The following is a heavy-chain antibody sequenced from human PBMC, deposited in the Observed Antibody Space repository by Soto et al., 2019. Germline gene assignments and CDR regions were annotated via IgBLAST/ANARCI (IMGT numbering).Heavy chain of an antibody. D-gene: IGHD1-1*01. V-gene: IGHV1-69*13. CDR2: IIPIFGTA. CDR3: AWTLDYYYYGMDV. J-gene: IGHJ6*02. CDR1: GGTFSSYA. Sequence: GASVKVSCKASGGTFSSYAISSVRQAPGQGLEWMGGIIPIFGTANYAQKFQGRVTITADESTSTAYMELSSLRSEDTAVYYCAWTLDYYYYGMDVWGQGTTVTVSS.